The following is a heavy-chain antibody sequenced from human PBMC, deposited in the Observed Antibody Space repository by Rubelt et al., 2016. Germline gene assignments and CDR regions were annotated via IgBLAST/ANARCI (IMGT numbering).Heavy chain of an antibody. D-gene: IGHD6-19*01. V-gene: IGHV3-33*01. Sequence: VAVIWYDGSNKYYADSVKGRFTISRDNSKNTLYLQMNSLRAEDTAVYYCAREGEQWLVGRDAFDIWGQGTMVTVSS. CDR3: AREGEQWLVGRDAFDI. CDR2: IWYDGSNK. J-gene: IGHJ3*02.